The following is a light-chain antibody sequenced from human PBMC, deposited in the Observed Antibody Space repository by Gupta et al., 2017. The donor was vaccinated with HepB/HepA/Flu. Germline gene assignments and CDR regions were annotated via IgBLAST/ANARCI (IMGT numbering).Light chain of an antibody. Sequence: QSALTQPASVSGSPGQSITISCTGPTSDVGGYDYVSWYQQHPGKAPKLMIYAVNNRPSGVSNRFSGSKSGNSASLTISGLQAEDEADYYCSSYTTSSTLFGGGTKLTVL. CDR3: SSYTTSSTL. CDR2: AVN. V-gene: IGLV2-14*03. J-gene: IGLJ2*01. CDR1: TSDVGGYDY.